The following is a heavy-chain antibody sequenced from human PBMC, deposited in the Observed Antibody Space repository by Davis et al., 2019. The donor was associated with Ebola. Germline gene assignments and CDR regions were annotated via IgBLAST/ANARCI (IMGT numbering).Heavy chain of an antibody. CDR3: AKVRDGSNYAYFFDH. CDR1: GFTFSNYG. Sequence: GESLKISCAASGFTFSNYGMHWVRQAPGKGLEWVAVISYAGTNKYYADSVKGRFTISRDNSKNTLYLQMNSLRVEDTAVYYCAKVRDGSNYAYFFDHWGQGTLVTVSS. J-gene: IGHJ4*02. D-gene: IGHD5-24*01. CDR2: ISYAGTNK. V-gene: IGHV3-30*18.